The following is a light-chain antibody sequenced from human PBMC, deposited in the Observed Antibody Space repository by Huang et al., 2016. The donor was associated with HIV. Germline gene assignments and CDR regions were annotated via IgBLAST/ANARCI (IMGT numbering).Light chain of an antibody. Sequence: DIQMTQSPSSLSASVGDRVTITCRASQSIRTYLNWYQQKPGKAPKLLIYAASSLQSGVPSRFSGSGSGTDFSLTISGLRPEDSATYHCQQSISSLITVGQGTRLDMK. CDR2: AAS. V-gene: IGKV1-39*01. CDR3: QQSISSLIT. J-gene: IGKJ5*01. CDR1: QSIRTY.